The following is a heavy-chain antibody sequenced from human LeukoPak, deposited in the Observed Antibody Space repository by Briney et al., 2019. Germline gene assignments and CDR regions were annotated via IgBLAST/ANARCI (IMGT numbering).Heavy chain of an antibody. CDR2: INHSGST. J-gene: IGHJ5*02. Sequence: PSETLSLTCAVYGGSFSGYYWSWIRQPPGKGLEWIGEINHSGSTNYNPSLKSRVTISVDTSKNQFSLKLSSVTAADTAVYYCARTGFSPLPMYSSSWYSRWFDPWGQGTLVTVSS. D-gene: IGHD6-13*01. V-gene: IGHV4-34*01. CDR3: ARTGFSPLPMYSSSWYSRWFDP. CDR1: GGSFSGYY.